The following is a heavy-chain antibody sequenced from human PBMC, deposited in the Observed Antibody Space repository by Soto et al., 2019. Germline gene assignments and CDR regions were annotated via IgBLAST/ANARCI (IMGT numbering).Heavy chain of an antibody. J-gene: IGHJ4*02. V-gene: IGHV3-7*03. CDR2: IKQDGSEK. CDR3: ARDLGGHGYSYGFNLFDY. Sequence: QHWGSLRLSCAASGFTFSSYWMSWVRQAPGKGLEWVANIKQDGSEKYYVDSVKGRFTISRDNAKNPLYLQMNSLRAEDTAVYYCARDLGGHGYSYGFNLFDYWGQGTLVTVSS. D-gene: IGHD5-18*01. CDR1: GFTFSSYW.